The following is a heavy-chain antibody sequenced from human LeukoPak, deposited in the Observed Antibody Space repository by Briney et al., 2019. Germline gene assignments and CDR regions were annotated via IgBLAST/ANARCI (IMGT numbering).Heavy chain of an antibody. CDR1: GYTFTSYD. CDR3: AGETRFCTGGTCWPLQTNN. V-gene: IGHV1-8*01. J-gene: IGHJ4*02. D-gene: IGHD2-8*02. CDR2: MNPNSGNT. Sequence: GASVKVSCKASGYTFTSYDINWVRQATGQGLEWMGWMNPNSGNTGYAQKFQGRVTMTRNTSISTAYMELSSLRSEDTAVYYCAGETRFCTGGTCWPLQTNNWGQGTLVTVSS.